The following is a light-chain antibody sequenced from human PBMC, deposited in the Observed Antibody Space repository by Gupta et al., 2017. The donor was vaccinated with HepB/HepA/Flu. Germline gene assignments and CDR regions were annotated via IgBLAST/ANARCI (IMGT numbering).Light chain of an antibody. V-gene: IGLV1-47*01. CDR1: SSNVGRSS. Sequence: QSVLTQPPSASGTPGQTVTTSCSGSSSNVGRSSLYWYQQFPATAPKLLNSRNDQRPSGVPDRFSGSKSGSSASLAISGLRSEDEANDYCAAWDTSLRVVAFGGGTQLTVL. J-gene: IGLJ2*01. CDR2: RND. CDR3: AAWDTSLRVVA.